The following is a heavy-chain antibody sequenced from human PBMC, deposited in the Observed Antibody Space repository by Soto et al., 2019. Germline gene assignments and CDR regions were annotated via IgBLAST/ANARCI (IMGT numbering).Heavy chain of an antibody. J-gene: IGHJ4*02. CDR3: ARDNVWFGERDY. D-gene: IGHD3-10*01. CDR2: IYSGGST. CDR1: GFTVSKNY. V-gene: IGHV3-66*01. Sequence: EVQVVESGGGLVQPGGSLRLSCAVSGFTVSKNYMCWVRQAPGKGLEWVSVIYSGGSTYYADSVKGRFTISRDNSKNTLSLQMNSLRAEDTAVYYCARDNVWFGERDYWGQGTLVTVSS.